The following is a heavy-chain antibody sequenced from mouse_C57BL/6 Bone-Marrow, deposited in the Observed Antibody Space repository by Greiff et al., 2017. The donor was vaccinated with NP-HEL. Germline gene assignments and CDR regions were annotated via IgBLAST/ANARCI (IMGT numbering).Heavy chain of an antibody. D-gene: IGHD1-1*01. J-gene: IGHJ1*03. V-gene: IGHV1-72*01. CDR3: ARYDYGSRGWYVEV. Sequence: QVQLQQPGADLVKPGASVKLSCKASGYTFTSYWMHWVKQRPGRGLEWIGRIDPNSGGTKFNEKFKTKATLTVDKPSSTAYMQLGSLASEDYAVYYCARYDYGSRGWYVEVWGTGTTVTVSS. CDR2: IDPNSGGT. CDR1: GYTFTSYW.